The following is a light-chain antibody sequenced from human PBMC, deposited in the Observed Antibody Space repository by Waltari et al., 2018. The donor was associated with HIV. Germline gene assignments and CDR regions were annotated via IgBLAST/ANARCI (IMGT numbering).Light chain of an antibody. J-gene: IGLJ1*01. Sequence: SYILTQPPSVSVAPGQTARVTCGGNNSGDKSVPWYRQKLGQTPVLVVYDDVERPSGMSDRISGSNSGNTATLFISRADVGDEAEYYCQVWDMTSDHFVFGPGTTVTVL. CDR1: NSGDKS. V-gene: IGLV3-21*02. CDR2: DDV. CDR3: QVWDMTSDHFV.